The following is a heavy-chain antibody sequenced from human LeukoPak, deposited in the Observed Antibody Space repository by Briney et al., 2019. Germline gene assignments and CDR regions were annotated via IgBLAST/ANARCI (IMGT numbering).Heavy chain of an antibody. J-gene: IGHJ4*02. V-gene: IGHV3-30*18. CDR2: ISYDGSNK. D-gene: IGHD3-10*01. CDR3: AKEMTMVRGVIDY. CDR1: GFTFSSYG. Sequence: PGGSLRLSCAASGFTFSSYGMHWVRQAPGKGLEWVAVISYDGSNKYYADSVKGRFTISRDNSKNTLYLQMNSLRAEDTAVYYCAKEMTMVRGVIDYWGQGTLVTVSS.